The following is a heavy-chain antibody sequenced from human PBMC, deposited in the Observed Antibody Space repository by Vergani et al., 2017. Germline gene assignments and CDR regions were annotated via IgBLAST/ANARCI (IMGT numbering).Heavy chain of an antibody. V-gene: IGHV5-51*01. CDR2: IYPGDSDT. J-gene: IGHJ6*02. Sequence: EVQLVQSGAEVKKPGESLKISCKGSGYSFTSYWIGWVRQMPGEGLEWMGIIYPGDSDTRYSPSFQGQVTISADKSISTAYLQWSSLKASDTAMYYCARHSWWYYGSGSYYNVGYYYGMDVWGQGTTVTVSS. CDR3: ARHSWWYYGSGSYYNVGYYYGMDV. D-gene: IGHD3-10*01. CDR1: GYSFTSYW.